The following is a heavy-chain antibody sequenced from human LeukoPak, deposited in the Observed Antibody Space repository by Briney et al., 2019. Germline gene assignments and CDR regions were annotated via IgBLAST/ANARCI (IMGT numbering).Heavy chain of an antibody. CDR1: GFTFSSYW. J-gene: IGHJ4*02. D-gene: IGHD3-22*01. Sequence: GGSLRFSCAASGFTFSSYWMHWVRQAPGKGLVCVSRINSDGSSTSYADSVKGRFTISRANAKNTLYLQMNSLRAEDTAVYYCARARNPYDSSGYYSYYFDYWGQGTLVTVSS. CDR3: ARARNPYDSSGYYSYYFDY. CDR2: INSDGSST. V-gene: IGHV3-74*01.